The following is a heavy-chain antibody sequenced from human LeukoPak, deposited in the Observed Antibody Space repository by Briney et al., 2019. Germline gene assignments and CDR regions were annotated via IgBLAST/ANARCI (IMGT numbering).Heavy chain of an antibody. CDR2: ISGSGGST. J-gene: IGHJ4*02. Sequence: GGSLRLSCAASGFTFSSYAMSWVRQAPGKGLEWVSAISGSGGSTYYADSVKGRFTISRDNAKNSLYLQMNSLRAEDTAVYYCARVGSSGWTSLDYWGQGTLVTVSS. V-gene: IGHV3-23*01. CDR1: GFTFSSYA. D-gene: IGHD6-19*01. CDR3: ARVGSSGWTSLDY.